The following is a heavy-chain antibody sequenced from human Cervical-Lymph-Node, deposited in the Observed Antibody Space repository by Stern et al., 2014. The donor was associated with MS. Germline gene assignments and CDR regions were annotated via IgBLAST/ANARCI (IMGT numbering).Heavy chain of an antibody. CDR2: IKSIADGGTT. CDR3: STGTSPIDF. CDR1: GFIFKNAW. Sequence: EVQLVESGGGLVKPGESLRLSCTASGFIFKNAWMNWVRQAPGKGLEWVGRIKSIADGGTTDYAASVKDRFTISRDDSRNTLYLNVKGLKREDSGVYYCSTGTSPIDFWGQGTQVFVAS. D-gene: IGHD1-7*01. V-gene: IGHV3-15*01. J-gene: IGHJ4*02.